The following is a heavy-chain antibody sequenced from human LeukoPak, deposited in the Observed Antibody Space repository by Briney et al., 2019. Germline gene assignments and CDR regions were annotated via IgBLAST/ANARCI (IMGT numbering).Heavy chain of an antibody. D-gene: IGHD3-3*01. CDR1: GYTFTSYG. J-gene: IGHJ6*04. CDR3: ARVGSFTIFGVANEV. CDR2: ISAYNGNT. V-gene: IGHV1-18*01. Sequence: ASVKVSCKASGYTFTSYGISWVRQAPGQGLDWMGWISAYNGNTNYAQKLQGRVTMTTDTSTSTAYMELRSLRSDDTAVYYCARVGSFTIFGVANEVWGKGTTVTVSS.